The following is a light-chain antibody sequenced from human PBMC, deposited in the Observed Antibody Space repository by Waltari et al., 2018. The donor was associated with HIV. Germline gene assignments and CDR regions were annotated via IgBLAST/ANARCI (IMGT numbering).Light chain of an antibody. V-gene: IGKV3-15*01. Sequence: EILMTQSPATLSVSPGERATLSCRASQSVRSKTAWYQQKPGQAPTLLIFGGSSRATGVPARFSGSGSGTEFTLTITSLQSEDFAVYYCQQYNYWPPSFGPGTKVNIK. J-gene: IGKJ3*01. CDR2: GGS. CDR1: QSVRSK. CDR3: QQYNYWPPS.